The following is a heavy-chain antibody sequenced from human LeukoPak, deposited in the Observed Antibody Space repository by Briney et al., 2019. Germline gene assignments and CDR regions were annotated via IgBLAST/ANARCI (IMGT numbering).Heavy chain of an antibody. CDR3: AREIEGYFDY. CDR1: GFTVSSIY. CDR2: IYSDGNT. Sequence: GGSLRLSCAVSGFTVSSIYMSWVRQAPGKGLEWVSFIYSDGNTYYADSVKGRFTLSRDSSRNTLYLQMNSLRAEDTAVYYCAREIEGYFDYWGQGTLVTVSS. V-gene: IGHV3-53*01. J-gene: IGHJ4*02.